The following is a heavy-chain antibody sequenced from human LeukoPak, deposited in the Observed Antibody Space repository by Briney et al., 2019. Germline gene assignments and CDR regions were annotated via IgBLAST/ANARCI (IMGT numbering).Heavy chain of an antibody. Sequence: GGSLRLSCAASGFTFSSYWMHWVRQAPGKGLVWVSRINSDGSSISYADSVKGRLTISRDNAKNTLYLQMNSLRAEDTAVYYCARGTGYGVFDYSGQGTLVTVSS. CDR3: ARGTGYGVFDY. J-gene: IGHJ4*02. V-gene: IGHV3-74*01. D-gene: IGHD1-14*01. CDR1: GFTFSSYW. CDR2: INSDGSSI.